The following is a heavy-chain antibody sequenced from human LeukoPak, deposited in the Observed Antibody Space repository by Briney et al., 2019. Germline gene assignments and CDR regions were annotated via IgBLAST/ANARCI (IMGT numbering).Heavy chain of an antibody. D-gene: IGHD6-13*01. CDR1: GFTFSSYW. V-gene: IGHV3-7*01. Sequence: GGSLRLSCAASGFTFSSYWMTWVRQAPGKGLEWVASIKQDGSEKYYLDSVKGRFTISRDNAKNSLYVQMNSLRAEDTAVYYCARGDYSSSWYAPPFDYWGQGTLVTVSS. CDR2: IKQDGSEK. CDR3: ARGDYSSSWYAPPFDY. J-gene: IGHJ4*02.